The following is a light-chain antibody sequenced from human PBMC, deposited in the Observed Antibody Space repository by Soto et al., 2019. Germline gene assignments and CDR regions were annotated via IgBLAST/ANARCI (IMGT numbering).Light chain of an antibody. CDR3: QQYGRSPWT. J-gene: IGKJ1*01. CDR2: GAS. V-gene: IGKV3-20*01. Sequence: EILLTQSPGTLSLSPGERATLSCRATESLTTNYLAWYQQRPGQAPRLLIYGASRRATGIPDRFSGSGSGTDFTLTISRLEPEDFAVYYCQQYGRSPWTFGQGTRVEIK. CDR1: ESLTTNY.